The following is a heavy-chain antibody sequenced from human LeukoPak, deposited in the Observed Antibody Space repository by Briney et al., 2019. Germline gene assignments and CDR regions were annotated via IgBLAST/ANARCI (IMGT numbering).Heavy chain of an antibody. CDR1: GGSISSSSYY. V-gene: IGHV4-39*07. D-gene: IGHD6-13*01. Sequence: SETLSLTCTVSGGSISSSSYYWGWICPPPGKGPEWIGSIYYSGSTYYNPSLKSRVTIPVDTSKNQFSLKLSSVTAADTAVYFCARETTGAGTARPFDYWGQGTLVTVSS. J-gene: IGHJ4*02. CDR2: IYYSGST. CDR3: ARETTGAGTARPFDY.